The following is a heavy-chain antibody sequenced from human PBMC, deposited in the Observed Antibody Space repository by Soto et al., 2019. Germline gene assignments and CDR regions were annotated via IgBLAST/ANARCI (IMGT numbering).Heavy chain of an antibody. J-gene: IGHJ4*02. CDR2: IIPLLDIA. V-gene: IGHV1-69*08. CDR1: GGTFSNDI. D-gene: IGHD5-12*01. Sequence: QVQLVQSGAEVKKPGSSVKVSCKASGGTFSNDIITWVRQAPGQGHEWMGRIIPLLDIANYAQKFQGRVTITADKSTSTAYMELNSLRSEDTAVYYCVRDSPIGSTYCGYDGIDYWGQGTLVTVSS. CDR3: VRDSPIGSTYCGYDGIDY.